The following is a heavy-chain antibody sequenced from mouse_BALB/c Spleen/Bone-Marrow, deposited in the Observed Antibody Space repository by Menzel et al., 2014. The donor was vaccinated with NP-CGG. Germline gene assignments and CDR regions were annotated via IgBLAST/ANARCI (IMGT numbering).Heavy chain of an antibody. Sequence: VQLQQPGAELVRPGSSVKISCKASGYAFSNYGMNWVKQRPGQGLEWIGQIYPGDGDTNYNGKFKGRVTLTADKSSSTAYMQLSSLTSEDSAVYFCASVYDYGRGYAMDYWGQGTSVTVSS. J-gene: IGHJ4*01. D-gene: IGHD2-4*01. V-gene: IGHV1-80*01. CDR3: ASVYDYGRGYAMDY. CDR1: GYAFSNYG. CDR2: IYPGDGDT.